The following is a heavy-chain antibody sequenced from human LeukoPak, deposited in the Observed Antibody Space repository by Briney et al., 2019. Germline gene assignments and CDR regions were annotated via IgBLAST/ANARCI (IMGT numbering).Heavy chain of an antibody. CDR3: ATGRIGFDH. J-gene: IGHJ4*02. V-gene: IGHV3-7*01. Sequence: GGSLRLPCAASGFTFSSYWMSWVRQAPGKGLEWVANIRQDGSEKYYVDSVKGRFTISRDNAENSLYLQMNSLRAEDTAVYYCATGRIGFDHWGQGTLVTVSS. CDR2: IRQDGSEK. CDR1: GFTFSSYW. D-gene: IGHD1-26*01.